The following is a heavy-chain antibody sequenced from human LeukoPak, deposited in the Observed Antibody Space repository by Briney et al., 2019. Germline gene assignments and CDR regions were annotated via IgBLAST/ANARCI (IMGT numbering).Heavy chain of an antibody. J-gene: IGHJ4*02. V-gene: IGHV1-69*06. CDR2: IIPIFGTA. D-gene: IGHD3-3*01. CDR3: VGDFWSGYYRDY. Sequence: APVKVSCKASGGTFSSYAISWVRQAPGQGLEWMGRIIPIFGTANYAQKFQGRVTITADKSTSTAYMELSSLRSEDTAVYYCVGDFWSGYYRDYWGQGTLVTVSS. CDR1: GGTFSSYA.